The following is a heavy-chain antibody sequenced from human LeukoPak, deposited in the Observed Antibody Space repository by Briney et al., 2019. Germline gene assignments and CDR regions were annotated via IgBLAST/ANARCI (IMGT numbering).Heavy chain of an antibody. CDR2: VSYSGTS. CDR1: GGSISSGGDY. D-gene: IGHD6-19*01. V-gene: IGHV4-31*03. Sequence: SETLSLTCTVSGGSISSGGDYWSWIRQLPGKGLEWIGYVSYSGTSYYNPSLKSRFTISLVTSKNQFPLKLSSVTAADTAVYYCARFYSSGWTRVPFDPWGQGTLVTVSS. J-gene: IGHJ5*02. CDR3: ARFYSSGWTRVPFDP.